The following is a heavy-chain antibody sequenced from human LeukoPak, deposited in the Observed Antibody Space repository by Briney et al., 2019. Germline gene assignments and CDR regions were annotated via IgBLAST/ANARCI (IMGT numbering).Heavy chain of an antibody. CDR1: GLTFSNYA. D-gene: IGHD2-2*01. J-gene: IGHJ4*02. V-gene: IGHV3-23*01. CDR3: AKLEGHYQPLYFDY. CDR2: ITGSGEYT. Sequence: PGGSLRLSCAASGLTFSNYAMNWVRQAPGKGLEWVSAITGSGEYTYYADSVKGRFTISRDNSQKMLYLQMNSLRAEDTAIYYCAKLEGHYQPLYFDYWGQGTLVTVSS.